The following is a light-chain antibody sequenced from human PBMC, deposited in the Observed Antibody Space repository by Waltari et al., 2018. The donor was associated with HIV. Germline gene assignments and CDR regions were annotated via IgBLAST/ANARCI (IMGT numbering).Light chain of an antibody. CDR3: QVWDESSEHVV. Sequence: SYVLTQAPSVSVAPGQAASITWGGNNIGIKPVHWYQQKPGQAPVLVVYDDTDRPSGIPERFSGSNSGNTATLTISRVEAGDEADYYCQVWDESSEHVVFGGGTKVTVL. J-gene: IGLJ2*01. CDR1: NIGIKP. CDR2: DDT. V-gene: IGLV3-21*02.